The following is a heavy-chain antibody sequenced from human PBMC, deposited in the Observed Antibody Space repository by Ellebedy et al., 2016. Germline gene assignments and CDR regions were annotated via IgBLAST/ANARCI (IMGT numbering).Heavy chain of an antibody. D-gene: IGHD3-10*01. V-gene: IGHV1-18*04. CDR1: GYTFTTFS. CDR2: VNTFSGNT. Sequence: ASVKVSXXACGYTFTTFSITWVRQVPGQGLEWMGFVNTFSGNTKFAQKFQGRVSMTTDSSTHTAYMDLRSLRSDDTAMYYCAKTSGWGYGENWGQGTLVTVSS. J-gene: IGHJ4*02. CDR3: AKTSGWGYGEN.